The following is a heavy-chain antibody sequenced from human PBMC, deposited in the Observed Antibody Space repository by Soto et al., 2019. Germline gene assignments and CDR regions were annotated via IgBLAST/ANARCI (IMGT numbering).Heavy chain of an antibody. CDR1: GYTFTGYY. J-gene: IGHJ4*02. D-gene: IGHD2-21*02. V-gene: IGHV1-2*04. CDR2: INPNSGGT. Sequence: QVQLVQSGAEVKKPGVSVKVSCKASGYTFTGYYMHWVRQAPGQGLEWMGWINPNSGGTNYAQKFQGWVTMTRDTSISTAYMELSRLRSDDTTVYYCARGYGGNSCFDYWGQVTLVTVSS. CDR3: ARGYGGNSCFDY.